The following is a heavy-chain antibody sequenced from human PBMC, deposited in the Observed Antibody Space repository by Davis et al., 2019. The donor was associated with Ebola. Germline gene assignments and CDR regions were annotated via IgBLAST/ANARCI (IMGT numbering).Heavy chain of an antibody. CDR3: ARVWGYGDYVSDY. J-gene: IGHJ4*02. D-gene: IGHD4-17*01. Sequence: ASVKVSCKASGYTFTSYGITWVRQAPGQGLEWMGWIGTYNGNTNYAQKLQGRVTTTTDTSTSTAYLELRSLRSDDTAVYYCARVWGYGDYVSDYWGQGTLVTVSS. CDR2: IGTYNGNT. V-gene: IGHV1-18*01. CDR1: GYTFTSYG.